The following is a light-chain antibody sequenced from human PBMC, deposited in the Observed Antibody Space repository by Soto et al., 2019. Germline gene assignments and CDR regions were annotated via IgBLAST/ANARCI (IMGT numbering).Light chain of an antibody. J-gene: IGLJ2*01. CDR2: DVS. V-gene: IGLV2-14*01. CDR1: SSHVGGYTY. CDR3: TSNTSSSGVV. Sequence: QSALTRPASVSGSPGQSITISCTGTSSHVGGYTYVSWYQQHPGKAPKLMIYDVSNRPSGVSNRFSGSKSGNTASLTISGLQAEDEADYYCTSNTSSSGVVFGGGTKLTVL.